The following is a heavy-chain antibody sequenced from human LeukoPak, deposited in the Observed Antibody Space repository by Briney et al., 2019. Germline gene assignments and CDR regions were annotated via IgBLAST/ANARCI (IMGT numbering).Heavy chain of an antibody. CDR3: AREGPRGNSQFDY. V-gene: IGHV3-33*01. CDR2: IWYDGSNK. CDR1: GFTFSSYG. Sequence: GGSLRLSCAASGFTFSSYGMHWVRQAPGKGLEWVALIWYDGSNKYYTDSVKGRLTISRDNSKNTLYLQMNSLRAEDTAVYYCAREGPRGNSQFDYWGQGTLVTVS. D-gene: IGHD2/OR15-2a*01. J-gene: IGHJ4*02.